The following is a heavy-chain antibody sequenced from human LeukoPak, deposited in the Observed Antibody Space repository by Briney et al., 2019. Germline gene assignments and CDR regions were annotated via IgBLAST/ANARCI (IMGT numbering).Heavy chain of an antibody. Sequence: GGSLRLSCAASGFTLSSYWMHWVRQAPGKGLMWVLSINGDGRRTNYADSVKGRFTISRDNAKNTLYLQMNSLRAEDTAVYYCARDWDAYNSDCWGQGTLVTVSS. D-gene: IGHD5-24*01. CDR1: GFTLSSYW. V-gene: IGHV3-74*01. CDR3: ARDWDAYNSDC. J-gene: IGHJ4*02. CDR2: INGDGRRT.